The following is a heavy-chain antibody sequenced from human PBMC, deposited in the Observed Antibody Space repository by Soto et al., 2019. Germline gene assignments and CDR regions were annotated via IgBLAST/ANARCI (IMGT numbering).Heavy chain of an antibody. CDR1: GDSVSSNSAA. CDR3: ARDSDPPTLDIVVVPAESHYYYGMDV. V-gene: IGHV6-1*01. D-gene: IGHD2-2*01. J-gene: IGHJ6*02. Sequence: SQTLSLTCAISGDSVSSNSAAWNWIRQSPSRGLEWLGRTYYRSKWYNDYAVSVKSRITINPDTSKNQFSLQLNSVTPEDTAVYYCARDSDPPTLDIVVVPAESHYYYGMDVWGQGTTVTVSS. CDR2: TYYRSKWYN.